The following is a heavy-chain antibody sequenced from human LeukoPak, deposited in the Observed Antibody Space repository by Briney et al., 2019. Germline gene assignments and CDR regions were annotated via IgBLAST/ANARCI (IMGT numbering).Heavy chain of an antibody. CDR2: MSNDGSNK. CDR3: ARDAGYCGGDCYSDWYFDL. V-gene: IGHV3-30*04. D-gene: IGHD2-21*02. CDR1: GFSFSKYA. Sequence: GGSLRLACAASGFSFSKYAMDWVRQAPGKGLEWVAVMSNDGSNKYYADSVKGRFTISRDNSKNTLYLQMNSLRAEDTAVYYCARDAGYCGGDCYSDWYFDLWGRGTLVTVSS. J-gene: IGHJ2*01.